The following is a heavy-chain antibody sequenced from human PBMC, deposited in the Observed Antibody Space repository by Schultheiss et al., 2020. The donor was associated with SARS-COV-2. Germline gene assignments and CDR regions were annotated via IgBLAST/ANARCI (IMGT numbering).Heavy chain of an antibody. V-gene: IGHV1-18*01. J-gene: IGHJ4*02. Sequence: ASVKVSCKASGYTFTSYGISWVRQAPGQGLEWMGWISAYNGNTNYAQKLQGRVTMTTDTSTSTAYMELRSLRSEDTAVYYCATALRSGGSCYDHWGQGTLFTVSS. CDR1: GYTFTSYG. CDR3: ATALRSGGSCYDH. D-gene: IGHD2-15*01. CDR2: ISAYNGNT.